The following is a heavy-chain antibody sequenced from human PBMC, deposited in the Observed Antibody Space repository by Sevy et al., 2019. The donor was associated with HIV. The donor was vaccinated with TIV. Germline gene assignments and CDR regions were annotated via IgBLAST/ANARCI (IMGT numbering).Heavy chain of an antibody. CDR3: AKPRITIFGVVSSGAEYFQH. D-gene: IGHD3-3*01. J-gene: IGHJ1*01. Sequence: GGSLRLSCAASGFTFSSYAMSWVRQAPGKGLEWVSAISGSGGSTYYADSVKGRFTISRDNSKNTLYLQRNSLRAEETAVYYCAKPRITIFGVVSSGAEYFQHWGQGTLVTVSS. V-gene: IGHV3-23*01. CDR1: GFTFSSYA. CDR2: ISGSGGST.